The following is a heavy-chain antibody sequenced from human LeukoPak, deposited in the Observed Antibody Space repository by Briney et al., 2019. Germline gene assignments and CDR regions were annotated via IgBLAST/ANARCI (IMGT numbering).Heavy chain of an antibody. V-gene: IGHV3-53*01. CDR2: IYSGGSI. CDR1: GFSVSSYH. Sequence: GGSLRLSCAASGFSVSSYHMSWVRQAPGKGLEWVSTIYSGGSIYYADSVKGRFTISRDTSKHTLYLQINSLRAEDTAVYYCARGSRVTTRLDAFDIWGQGTMVTVSS. CDR3: ARGSRVTTRLDAFDI. J-gene: IGHJ3*02. D-gene: IGHD4-17*01.